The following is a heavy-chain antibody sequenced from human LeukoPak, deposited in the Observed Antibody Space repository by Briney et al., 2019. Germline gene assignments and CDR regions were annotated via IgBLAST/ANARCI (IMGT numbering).Heavy chain of an antibody. CDR1: GGSISSGDYY. D-gene: IGHD6-13*01. J-gene: IGHJ4*02. Sequence: SETLSLTCTVSGGSISSGDYYWSWIRQPPGKGLEWIGYIYYSGSTNYNPSLKSRVTISVDTSKNQFSLKLSSVTAADTAVYYCARGSSWSPFDYWGQGTLVTVSS. CDR3: ARGSSWSPFDY. V-gene: IGHV4-61*08. CDR2: IYYSGST.